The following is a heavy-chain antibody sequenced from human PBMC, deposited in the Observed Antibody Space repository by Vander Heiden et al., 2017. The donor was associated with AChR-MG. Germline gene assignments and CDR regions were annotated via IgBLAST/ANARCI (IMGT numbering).Heavy chain of an antibody. J-gene: IGHJ6*02. CDR1: GGSIRSYY. CDR3: ARDGNYYDSSGFRMDV. CDR2: IYTSGST. Sequence: QVQLQESGPGLVKPSETLSLTCTVSGGSIRSYYWSWIRQPAGKGLEWIGRIYTSGSTNYNPSLKSRVTMSVDTSKNQFSLKLSSVTAADTAVYYCARDGNYYDSSGFRMDVWGQGTTVTVSS. D-gene: IGHD3-22*01. V-gene: IGHV4-4*07.